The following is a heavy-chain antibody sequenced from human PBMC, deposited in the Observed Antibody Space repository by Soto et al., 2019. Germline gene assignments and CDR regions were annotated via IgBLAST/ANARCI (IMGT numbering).Heavy chain of an antibody. CDR3: ARDYGGWFDP. CDR1: GFTFSRYS. CDR2: MKSSSTYI. D-gene: IGHD3-10*01. Sequence: EVQLVESGGGLVKPGGSLRLSCAASGFTFSRYSMNWVRQAPGKGLEWVSSMKSSSTYIYYADSVKGRFTISRDNAKNSLYLQMNSLRAEDTAVYYCARDYGGWFDPWGQGTLVTVSS. J-gene: IGHJ5*02. V-gene: IGHV3-21*01.